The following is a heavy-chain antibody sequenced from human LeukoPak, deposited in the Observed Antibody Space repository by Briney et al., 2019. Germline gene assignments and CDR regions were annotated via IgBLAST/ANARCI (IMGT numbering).Heavy chain of an antibody. J-gene: IGHJ3*02. V-gene: IGHV3-23*01. CDR2: ISGSGGST. Sequence: GGSLRLSCAASGFTFSSYAMSWVRQAPGKGLEWVSAISGSGGSTYYADSVKGRFTISRDNSKNTLYLQMNSLRTEDTAVYYCAKHGGYYYDAFDIWGQGTMVTVSS. CDR1: GFTFSSYA. D-gene: IGHD3-22*01. CDR3: AKHGGYYYDAFDI.